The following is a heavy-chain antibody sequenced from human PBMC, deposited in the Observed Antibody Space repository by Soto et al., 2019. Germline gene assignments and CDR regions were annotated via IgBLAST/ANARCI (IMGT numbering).Heavy chain of an antibody. CDR2: IYPGDSDS. Sequence: VEPLKISCKVSVYSFTSYWIGWVRQMPGKGLEWMGGIYPGDSDSRYSPSFQGQVTISADNSISTAYLQWSSLKASDTAMYYCARLDSGSYPYYYYYGMDVWGQGTTVTVSS. D-gene: IGHD1-26*01. CDR3: ARLDSGSYPYYYYYGMDV. J-gene: IGHJ6*02. CDR1: VYSFTSYW. V-gene: IGHV5-51*01.